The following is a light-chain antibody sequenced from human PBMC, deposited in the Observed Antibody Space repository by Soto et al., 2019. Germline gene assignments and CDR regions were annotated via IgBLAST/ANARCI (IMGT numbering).Light chain of an antibody. J-gene: IGKJ5*01. CDR1: QSVSGW. V-gene: IGKV1-5*01. CDR3: QHYGSSPIT. Sequence: IQISLSPSAVSASMRDTVTVTCRASQSVSGWLAWYQQKPGEAPKLLIYDASALPRGVPSRFSGSGSGTKFALTIGSLQSEDFAVYYCQHYGSSPITFGQGTRLEI. CDR2: DAS.